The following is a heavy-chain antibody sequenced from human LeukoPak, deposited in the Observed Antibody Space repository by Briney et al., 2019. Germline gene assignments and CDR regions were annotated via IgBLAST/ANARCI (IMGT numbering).Heavy chain of an antibody. Sequence: GGSLRLSCAASGFIFSSKYMSWVRQAPGKGLEWVSVVYSDDNTYYADSVKGRFTISRDNSKNTLYLQMNGLRAEDTAMYYCARVGAVAAVDYWGQGTLVIVSS. D-gene: IGHD6-19*01. CDR2: VYSDDNT. J-gene: IGHJ4*02. V-gene: IGHV3-66*01. CDR1: GFIFSSKY. CDR3: ARVGAVAAVDY.